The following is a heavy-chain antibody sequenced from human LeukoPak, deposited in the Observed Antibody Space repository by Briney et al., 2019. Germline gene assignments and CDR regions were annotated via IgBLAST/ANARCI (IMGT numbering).Heavy chain of an antibody. V-gene: IGHV1-2*04. CDR1: RYTFTGYY. J-gene: IGHJ4*02. D-gene: IGHD2-15*01. CDR2: INPNSGGT. Sequence: ASVKVSCKASRYTFTGYYMHWVRQAPGQGLEWMGWINPNSGGTNYAQKFQGWVTMTRDTSISTAYMELSRLRSDDTAVYYCARAAGLLGYCSGGSCYAAPFGYWGQGTLVTVSS. CDR3: ARAAGLLGYCSGGSCYAAPFGY.